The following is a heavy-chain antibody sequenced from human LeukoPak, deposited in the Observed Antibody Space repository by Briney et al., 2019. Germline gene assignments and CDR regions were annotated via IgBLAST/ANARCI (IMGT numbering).Heavy chain of an antibody. CDR1: GFAFSYSS. CDR2: ISYDGHYK. D-gene: IGHD1-26*01. J-gene: IGHJ4*02. V-gene: IGHV3-30*04. Sequence: GGPLRLSCAASGFAFSYSSMHWVRQAPGKGLEWVAGISYDGHYKGYADSVRGRFTISGDDSKNHLYLEMSGLRPEDAALYYCVRDLLVGSPDYFDLWGQGALVTVSS. CDR3: VRDLLVGSPDYFDL.